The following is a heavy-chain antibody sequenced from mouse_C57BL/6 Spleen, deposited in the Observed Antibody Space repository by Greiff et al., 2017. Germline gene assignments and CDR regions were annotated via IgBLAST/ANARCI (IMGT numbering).Heavy chain of an antibody. J-gene: IGHJ1*03. CDR1: GYTFTSYW. Sequence: VQLQQPGAELVRPGSSVKLSCKASGYTFTSYWMHWVKQRPIQGLEWIGNIDPSDSETHYNQKFKDKATLTVDKSSSTAYMQLSSLTSEDSAVYYCARERSYWYFDVWGTGTTVTVSS. V-gene: IGHV1-52*01. CDR2: IDPSDSET. CDR3: ARERSYWYFDV.